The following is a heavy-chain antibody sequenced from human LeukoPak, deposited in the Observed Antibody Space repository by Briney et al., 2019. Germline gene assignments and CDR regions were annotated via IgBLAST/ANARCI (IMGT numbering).Heavy chain of an antibody. Sequence: GGSLRLSCAASGFTFSSYAMSWVRQAPGKGLEWVSAISGSGGSTYYADSVKGRFTISRDNSKNTLFMQMNSLRAEDTAVYYCAKDFYDSSGSRYDYWGQGTLVTVSS. D-gene: IGHD3-22*01. V-gene: IGHV3-23*01. CDR1: GFTFSSYA. J-gene: IGHJ4*02. CDR3: AKDFYDSSGSRYDY. CDR2: ISGSGGST.